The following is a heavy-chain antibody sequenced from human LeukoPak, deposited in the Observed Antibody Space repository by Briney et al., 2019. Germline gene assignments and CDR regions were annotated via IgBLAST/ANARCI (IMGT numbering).Heavy chain of an antibody. Sequence: GGSLRLSCAASGFTFSSYAMSWVRQAPGKGLEWVSAISGSGGSTYYADSVKGRFTISRDNSKNTLFMQMNSLRAEDTAVYYCAKDFYDSSGSRYDYWGQGTLVTVSS. D-gene: IGHD3-22*01. V-gene: IGHV3-23*01. CDR1: GFTFSSYA. J-gene: IGHJ4*02. CDR3: AKDFYDSSGSRYDY. CDR2: ISGSGGST.